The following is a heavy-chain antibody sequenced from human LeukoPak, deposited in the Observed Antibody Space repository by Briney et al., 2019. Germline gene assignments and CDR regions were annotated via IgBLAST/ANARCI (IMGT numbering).Heavy chain of an antibody. CDR2: ISYDGSNK. CDR3: AKGGALGSQDIFDY. V-gene: IGHV3-30*18. CDR1: GFTFSSYG. D-gene: IGHD1-26*01. Sequence: PGGSLRLSCAASGFTFSSYGMHWVRQAPGKGLEWVAVISYDGSNKYYADSVKGRFTISRDNSKNTLYLQMNSLRAEDTAVYYCAKGGALGSQDIFDYWAREPWSPSPQ. J-gene: IGHJ4*02.